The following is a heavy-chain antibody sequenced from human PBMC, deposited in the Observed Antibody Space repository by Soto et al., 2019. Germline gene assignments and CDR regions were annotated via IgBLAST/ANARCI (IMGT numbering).Heavy chain of an antibody. Sequence: GSLRLSCAASGFNFSDHYMNWVRQAPGKGLEWVSYISGSSRYTNFADSVKGRFTISRDNAKNSLYLQMNSLRVEDTAVYYCARHTSGWHYYDYWGQGTPVTVSS. V-gene: IGHV3-11*06. D-gene: IGHD6-19*01. CDR1: GFNFSDHY. CDR3: ARHTSGWHYYDY. J-gene: IGHJ4*02. CDR2: ISGSSRYT.